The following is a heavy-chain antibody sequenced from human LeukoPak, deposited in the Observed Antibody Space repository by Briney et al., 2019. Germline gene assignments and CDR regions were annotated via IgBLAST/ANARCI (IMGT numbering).Heavy chain of an antibody. CDR3: ARRGSGSYSPFDY. D-gene: IGHD3-10*01. CDR2: IYYSGST. Sequence: SETLSLTCTVSAGSISSYYWSWVRQPPRRGLEWIGHIYYSGSTNYNPSLKSRVTISVDTSKNQFSLKLRSVTAADTAVYYCARRGSGSYSPFDYWGQGTLVTVSS. J-gene: IGHJ4*02. V-gene: IGHV4-59*08. CDR1: AGSISSYY.